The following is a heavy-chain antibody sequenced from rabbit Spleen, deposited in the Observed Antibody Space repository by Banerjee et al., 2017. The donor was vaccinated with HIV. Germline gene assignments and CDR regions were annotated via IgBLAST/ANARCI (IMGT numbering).Heavy chain of an antibody. D-gene: IGHD1-1*01. Sequence: LVESGGGLVQPEGSLTLTCTASGFSFSSNWICWVRQAPGKGLEWIACINTNNGDTDYANWPKGRFTISKTSSTTVTLQMTSLTAADTAPYFCARNYVNAFDPWGPGTLVTVS. CDR2: INTNNGDT. CDR3: ARNYVNAFDP. J-gene: IGHJ2*01. CDR1: GFSFSSNW. V-gene: IGHV1S45*01.